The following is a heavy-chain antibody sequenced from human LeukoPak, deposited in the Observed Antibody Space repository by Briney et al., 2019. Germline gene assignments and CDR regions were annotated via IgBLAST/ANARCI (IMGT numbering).Heavy chain of an antibody. J-gene: IGHJ3*02. D-gene: IGHD2-2*01. CDR2: FDPEGGET. CDR1: GYTLTELS. CDR3: ATAAVEDIVVVGAFDI. Sequence: GASVKVSCKVSGYTLTELSMHWVRQAPGKGLEWMGGFDPEGGETIYAQKFQGRVTMTEDTSTDTAYMELSSLRSEDTAVYYCATAAVEDIVVVGAFDIWGQGTMVTVSS. V-gene: IGHV1-24*01.